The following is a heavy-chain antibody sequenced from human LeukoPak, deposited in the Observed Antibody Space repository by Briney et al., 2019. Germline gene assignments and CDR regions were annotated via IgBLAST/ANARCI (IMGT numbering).Heavy chain of an antibody. Sequence: GGSLRLSCAASGFTVSSNYMSWARQAPGKGLEWVSVIYSGGSTYYADSVKGRFTISRDNSKNTLYLQMNSLRAEDTAVYYCARDHLVECSSTSCYESGAFDIWGQGTMVTVSS. V-gene: IGHV3-53*01. D-gene: IGHD2-2*01. CDR1: GFTVSSNY. J-gene: IGHJ3*02. CDR3: ARDHLVECSSTSCYESGAFDI. CDR2: IYSGGST.